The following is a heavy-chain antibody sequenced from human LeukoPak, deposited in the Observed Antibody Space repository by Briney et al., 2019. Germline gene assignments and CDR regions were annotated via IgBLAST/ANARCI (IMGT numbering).Heavy chain of an antibody. CDR3: ARDLETAMAAFDY. CDR1: GFTFSSYW. CDR2: IKGDGSDK. D-gene: IGHD6-19*01. Sequence: GGSLRLSCAASGFTFSSYWMSWVRQAPGKGLEWVANIKGDGSDKYYLDSVKGRFTVSRDNAKNSVYLQMNSLRAEDTAVYFCARDLETAMAAFDYWGLGTLVTVSS. V-gene: IGHV3-7*01. J-gene: IGHJ4*02.